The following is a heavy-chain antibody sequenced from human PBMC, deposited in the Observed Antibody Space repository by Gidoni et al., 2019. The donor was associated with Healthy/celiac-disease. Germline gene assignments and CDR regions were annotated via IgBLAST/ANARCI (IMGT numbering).Heavy chain of an antibody. V-gene: IGHV4-34*01. CDR2: INHSAST. D-gene: IGHD6-13*01. CDR3: ARQSSSWYSRWFDP. Sequence: QVQLQQWGAGLLKPSETLSLTCAVYGWSFSGYYWSWIRQPPGKGLEWIGEINHSASTNYNPSLKSRVTISVDTSKNQFSLKLSSVTAADTAVYYCARQSSSWYSRWFDPWGQGTLVTVSS. CDR1: GWSFSGYY. J-gene: IGHJ5*02.